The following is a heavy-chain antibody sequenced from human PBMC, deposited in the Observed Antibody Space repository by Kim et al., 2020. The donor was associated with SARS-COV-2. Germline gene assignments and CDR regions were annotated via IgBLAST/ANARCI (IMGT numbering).Heavy chain of an antibody. CDR1: GYTFTSYA. CDR2: INTNTGNP. D-gene: IGHD4-17*01. J-gene: IGHJ5*02. V-gene: IGHV7-4-1*02. CDR3: ARGDRNYGDYFLYSSMTSRKNWFDP. Sequence: ASVKVSCKASGYTFTSYAMNWVRQAPGQGLEWMGWINTNTGNPTYAQGFTGRFVFSLDTSVSTAYLQISSLKAEDTAVYYCARGDRNYGDYFLYSSMTSRKNWFDPWRQGTLVTVSS.